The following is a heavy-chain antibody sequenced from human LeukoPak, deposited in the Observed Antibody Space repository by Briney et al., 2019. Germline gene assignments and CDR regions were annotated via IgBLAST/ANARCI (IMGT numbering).Heavy chain of an antibody. CDR2: FYHSDST. Sequence: SETLSLTCTVSGYSISSGYYWGWIRQPPGKGLEWIGSFYHSDSTYYNPSLKSRVTISVDTSKNQFSLRLTSVSAADTAVYYCASPYSSSGGGDYWGQGTLVTVSS. V-gene: IGHV4-38-2*02. CDR3: ASPYSSSGGGDY. D-gene: IGHD6-13*01. CDR1: GYSISSGYY. J-gene: IGHJ4*02.